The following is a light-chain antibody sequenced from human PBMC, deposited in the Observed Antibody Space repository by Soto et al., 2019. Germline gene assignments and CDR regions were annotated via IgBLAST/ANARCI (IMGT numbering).Light chain of an antibody. CDR3: SSYTSSSTRV. CDR2: DVS. Sequence: QSALTQPASVSGSPGQSITISCTGTSSDVGGYNYVSWYQQHPGKAPQLMIYDVSNRPSGVSTRFSGSKSGNTASLTISGLQAEDEADYYCSSYTSSSTRVFGTGTKPPS. V-gene: IGLV2-14*03. J-gene: IGLJ1*01. CDR1: SSDVGGYNY.